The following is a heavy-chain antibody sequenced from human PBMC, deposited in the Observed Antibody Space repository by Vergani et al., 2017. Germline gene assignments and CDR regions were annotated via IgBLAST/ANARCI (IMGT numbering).Heavy chain of an antibody. J-gene: IGHJ4*02. CDR2: IYYSGST. Sequence: QVQLQESGPGLVKPSETLSLTCTVSGGSISSSSYYWGWIRQPPGKGLEWIGSIYYSGSTYYNPSLKSRVTISVDTSKNQFSLKLSSVTAADTAVYYCAKTTANLLDYFDYWGQGTLVTVSS. D-gene: IGHD4-17*01. CDR1: GGSISSSSYY. CDR3: AKTTANLLDYFDY. V-gene: IGHV4-39*01.